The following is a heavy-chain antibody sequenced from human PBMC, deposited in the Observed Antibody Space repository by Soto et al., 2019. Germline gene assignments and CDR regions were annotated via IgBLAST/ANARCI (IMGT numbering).Heavy chain of an antibody. D-gene: IGHD3-3*01. CDR1: GYTFTSYG. J-gene: IGHJ5*02. CDR2: ISAYNGNT. Sequence: GGSVKGSCKASGYTFTSYGISWVRQAPGQGLEWMGWISAYNGNTNYAQKLQGRVTMTTDTSTSTAYMELRSLRSDDTAVYYCARARQLRFLWFDPWGQGTLVTVSS. V-gene: IGHV1-18*01. CDR3: ARARQLRFLWFDP.